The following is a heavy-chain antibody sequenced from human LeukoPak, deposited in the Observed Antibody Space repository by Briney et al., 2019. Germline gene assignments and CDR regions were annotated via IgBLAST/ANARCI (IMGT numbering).Heavy chain of an antibody. Sequence: ASVKVSCKASGYTFTSYHINWVRQTTGQGLEWMGYMNPNSGNTGYAQKFQGRVTITIDTSISTAYMELSSLRAEDTAVYYCAREGLDYWGQGTLVTVSS. V-gene: IGHV1-8*03. CDR1: GYTFTSYH. CDR2: MNPNSGNT. J-gene: IGHJ4*02. CDR3: AREGLDY.